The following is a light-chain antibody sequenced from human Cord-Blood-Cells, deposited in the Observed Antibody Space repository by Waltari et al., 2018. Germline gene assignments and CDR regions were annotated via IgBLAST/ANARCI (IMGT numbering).Light chain of an antibody. CDR1: QSVSSY. J-gene: IGKJ4*01. CDR2: DAS. Sequence: EIVLTQSPATLSLSPGERATLSCSASQSVSSYLAWYQQKPVQAPRLLIYDASNRATGIPARFSGSGSGTDFTLTISSLEPEDFAVYYCQQRSNWPPALTFGGGTKVEIK. CDR3: QQRSNWPPALT. V-gene: IGKV3-11*01.